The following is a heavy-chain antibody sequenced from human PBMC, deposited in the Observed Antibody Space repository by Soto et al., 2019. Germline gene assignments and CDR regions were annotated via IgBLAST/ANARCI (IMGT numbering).Heavy chain of an antibody. CDR1: GGSISSYY. CDR3: ASVGSHYGSGSYHLDY. V-gene: IGHV4-59*08. Sequence: QVQLQESGPGLVKPSETLSLTCTVSGGSISSYYWTWIRQPPGKGLEWIGFMYNSGSTHYNHSLKSRVTLSVAATKHHSSPSLRSVTAAYPAVYYCASVGSHYGSGSYHLDYWGQGTLVTVSS. CDR2: MYNSGST. D-gene: IGHD3-10*01. J-gene: IGHJ4*02.